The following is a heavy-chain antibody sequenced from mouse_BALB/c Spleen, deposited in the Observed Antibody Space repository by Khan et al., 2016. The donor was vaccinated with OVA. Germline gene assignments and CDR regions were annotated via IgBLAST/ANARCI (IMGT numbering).Heavy chain of an antibody. Sequence: EVKLLESGPGLVKPSQSLSLTCSVTGYSITSGYYWNWIRQFPGNKLEWMGYIRYDGSNNYNPSLKNRISITRDTSKNQFFLKLNSVTTEDTATYYCARGGSSGPAWFAYWGQGTLVTVSA. CDR2: IRYDGSN. D-gene: IGHD3-1*01. CDR3: ARGGSSGPAWFAY. V-gene: IGHV3-6*02. J-gene: IGHJ3*01. CDR1: GYSITSGYY.